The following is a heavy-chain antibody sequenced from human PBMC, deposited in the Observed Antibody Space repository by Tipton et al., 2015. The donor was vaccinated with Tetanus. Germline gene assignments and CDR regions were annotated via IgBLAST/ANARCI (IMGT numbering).Heavy chain of an antibody. Sequence: SLRLSCAASGFTFSSYAMHWVRQAPGKGLEWVAVISYDGSNKYYADSVKGRFTISRDNSKNTLYLQMNSLRAEDTAVYYCARDLYDCGGYGGKGVARAFDIWGQGTMVTVSS. V-gene: IGHV3-30-3*01. J-gene: IGHJ3*02. CDR1: GFTFSSYA. CDR3: ARDLYDCGGYGGKGVARAFDI. D-gene: IGHD4-23*01. CDR2: ISYDGSNK.